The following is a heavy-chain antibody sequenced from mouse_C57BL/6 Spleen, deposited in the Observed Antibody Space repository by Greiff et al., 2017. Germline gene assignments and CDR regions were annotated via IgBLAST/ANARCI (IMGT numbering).Heavy chain of an antibody. D-gene: IGHD2-2*01. V-gene: IGHV10-1*01. CDR2: IRSKSNNYAT. CDR3: VRYGYDVGAMDY. J-gene: IGHJ4*01. Sequence: EVQLQESGGGLVQPKGSLKLSCAASGFSFNTYAMNWVRQAPGKGLEWVARIRSKSNNYATYYADSVKDRFTISRDDSESMLYLQMNNLKTEDTAMYYCVRYGYDVGAMDYWGQGTSVTVSS. CDR1: GFSFNTYA.